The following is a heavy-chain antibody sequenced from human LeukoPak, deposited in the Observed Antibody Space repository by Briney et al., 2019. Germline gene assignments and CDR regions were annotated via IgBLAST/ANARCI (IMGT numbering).Heavy chain of an antibody. CDR2: IYYSKNT. V-gene: IGHV4-39*01. J-gene: IGHJ4*02. Sequence: SETLSLTCTVSGGSISSSSAYWGWIRQPPGKGLEWIGSIYYSKNTYYNPSLKSRVAISADTSKNQFSLTLGSVSATDTAVYYCVSPRGFSYGYFDYWGQGTLVTVSS. CDR1: GGSISSSSAY. CDR3: VSPRGFSYGYFDY. D-gene: IGHD5-18*01.